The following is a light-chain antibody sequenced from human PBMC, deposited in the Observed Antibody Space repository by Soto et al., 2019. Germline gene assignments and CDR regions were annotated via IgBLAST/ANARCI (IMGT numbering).Light chain of an antibody. CDR2: AAS. V-gene: IGKV1-39*01. Sequence: DIQMTQSPSTLSASVGDRVTITCRASRSFSSWLAWYQQKPGKAPKLLIYAASSLQSGVPSRFSGSGSGTDFTLTISSLQPEDFATYYCQQSYSTPPWTFGQGTMVDIK. J-gene: IGKJ1*01. CDR3: QQSYSTPPWT. CDR1: RSFSSW.